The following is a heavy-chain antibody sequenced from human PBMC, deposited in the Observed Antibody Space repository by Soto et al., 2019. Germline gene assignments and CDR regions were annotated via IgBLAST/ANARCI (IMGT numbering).Heavy chain of an antibody. CDR3: ARAYGGNPALFDP. Sequence: EVQLVESGGGLIQPGGSLRLSCAASGFTVSSDYMSWVRQAPGKGLEWVSVIYTGGSTYYADSVKGRFTFSRDNSKNTVYLQMSSLRAEDTAVYYCARAYGGNPALFDPWGQGTLVTVSS. D-gene: IGHD4-17*01. CDR2: IYTGGST. J-gene: IGHJ5*02. V-gene: IGHV3-53*01. CDR1: GFTVSSDY.